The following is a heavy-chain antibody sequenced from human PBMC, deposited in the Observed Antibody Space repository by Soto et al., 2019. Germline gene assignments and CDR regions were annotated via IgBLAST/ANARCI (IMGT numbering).Heavy chain of an antibody. CDR2: INPSGGST. CDR1: GYTFTSYY. V-gene: IGHV1-46*01. J-gene: IGHJ6*02. D-gene: IGHD1-26*01. Sequence: ASVNVPCKASGYTFTSYYMHCVRQAPGQGLERMRIINPSGGSTSYAQKFQGRVTMTRDTSTSTVYMELSSLRSEDTAVYYCVSHSGSYSRNYYYYGMDVWGQGTTVTVSS. CDR3: VSHSGSYSRNYYYYGMDV.